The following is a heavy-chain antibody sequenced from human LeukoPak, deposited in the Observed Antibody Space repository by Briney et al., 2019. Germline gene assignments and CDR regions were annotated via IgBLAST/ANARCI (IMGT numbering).Heavy chain of an antibody. J-gene: IGHJ4*02. CDR2: IYYSGST. V-gene: IGHV4-59*01. Sequence: PSETLSLTCTVSGGFISSYYWSWIRQPPGKGLEWIGHIYYSGSTNYNPSLKSQVTISVDTSKTQFSLKLSSVTAADTAVYYCARGYSGYNYVYWGQGALVTVSS. CDR3: ARGYSGYNYVY. CDR1: GGFISSYY. D-gene: IGHD5-12*01.